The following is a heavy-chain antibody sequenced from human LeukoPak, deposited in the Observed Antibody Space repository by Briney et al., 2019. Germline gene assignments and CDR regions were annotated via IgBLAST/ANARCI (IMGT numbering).Heavy chain of an antibody. CDR1: GITLSNYG. V-gene: IGHV3-23*01. Sequence: GGSLRLSCAVSGITLSNYGMSWVRQAPGKGLEWVAGISGSGGATNYADSVKGRFTISRDSPKNTLYLQMNSLRAEDTAVYFCAKRGVVIRVILVGFHKEAYYFDSWGQGALVTVSS. D-gene: IGHD3-22*01. J-gene: IGHJ4*02. CDR3: AKRGVVIRVILVGFHKEAYYFDS. CDR2: ISGSGGAT.